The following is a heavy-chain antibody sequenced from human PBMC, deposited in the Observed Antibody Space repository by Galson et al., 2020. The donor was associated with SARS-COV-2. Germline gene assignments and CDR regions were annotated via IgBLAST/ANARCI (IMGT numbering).Heavy chain of an antibody. D-gene: IGHD5-12*01. V-gene: IGHV3-7*03. CDR3: ARGEVSGYDWEVVTVTDDS. J-gene: IGHJ4*02. Sequence: GESLKISCAASGFTFSSYWMSWVRQAPGKGLEWVANIKPDGSETSYVDSVKGRFTISRDNAQTSLYLQMNSLRAEDTAVYYCARGEVSGYDWEVVTVTDDSGGQGALVTVSS. CDR2: IKPDGSET. CDR1: GFTFSSYW.